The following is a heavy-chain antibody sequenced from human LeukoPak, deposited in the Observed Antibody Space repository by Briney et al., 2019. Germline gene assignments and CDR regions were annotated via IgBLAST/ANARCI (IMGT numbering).Heavy chain of an antibody. CDR2: IYYSGST. CDR1: GGSISSYY. D-gene: IGHD2-21*02. V-gene: IGHV4-59*01. CDR3: ARVVCGGDCYYSYYYYYGMDV. Sequence: SETLFLTCTVSGGSISSYYWSWIRQPPGKGLEWIGYIYYSGSTNYNPSLKSRVTISVDTSKNQFSLKLSSVTAADTAVYYCARVVCGGDCYYSYYYYYGMDVWGQGTTVTVSS. J-gene: IGHJ6*02.